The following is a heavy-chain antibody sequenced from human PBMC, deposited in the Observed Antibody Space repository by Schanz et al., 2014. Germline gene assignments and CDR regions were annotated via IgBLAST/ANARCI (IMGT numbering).Heavy chain of an antibody. CDR1: GHTFTSYD. CDR2: MNPNSSNP. CDR3: ARDRTFDY. Sequence: QVQLIQSGAEVKKPGASVKVSCTASGHTFTSYDINWVRQAPGQGLEWLGWMNPNSSNPGFAQKFRGMVTMTRNTSMSTAYIELHILTAKDTAVYYCARDRTFDYWGQGTLVTVSS. V-gene: IGHV1-8*01. J-gene: IGHJ4*02.